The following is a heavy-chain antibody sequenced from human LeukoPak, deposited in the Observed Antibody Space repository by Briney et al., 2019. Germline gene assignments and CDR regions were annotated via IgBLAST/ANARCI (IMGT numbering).Heavy chain of an antibody. Sequence: GGSLRLSCAASGFTFSAFWMHWVRQAPGKGLVWVSRINSDGSSTTYADSVKGRFAVSRDSAKNTLYLQMDSLRAEDSAVFYCARGLVHDTSGYYSDYWGQGNLVTVSS. V-gene: IGHV3-74*01. CDR1: GFTFSAFW. J-gene: IGHJ4*02. CDR3: ARGLVHDTSGYYSDY. CDR2: INSDGSST. D-gene: IGHD3-22*01.